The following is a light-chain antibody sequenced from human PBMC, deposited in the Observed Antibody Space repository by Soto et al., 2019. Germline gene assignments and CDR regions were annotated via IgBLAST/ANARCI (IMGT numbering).Light chain of an antibody. CDR1: QSVSSN. CDR2: GAS. J-gene: IGKJ1*01. V-gene: IGKV3-15*01. CDR3: QQYNYWWT. Sequence: KVMTQSPATLSEKKGERATLSCRASQSVSSNLAWYQQKPGQAPRLLIYGASTRATGIPARFSGSGSGTDFTLTISSLQSEDFAVYYCQQYNYWWTFGQGNKVDIK.